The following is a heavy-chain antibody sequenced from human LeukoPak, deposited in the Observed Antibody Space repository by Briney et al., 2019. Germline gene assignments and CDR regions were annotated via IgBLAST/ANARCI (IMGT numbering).Heavy chain of an antibody. Sequence: PSETLSLTCAVYGGSFSSYYWSWIRQPPGKGLEWIGYIFYSGSTNYNPSLKSRVTISVDTSKNQFSLKLSSVTAADTAVYYCASTSYCSSTSCPLRYWGQGTLVTVSS. V-gene: IGHV4-59*08. D-gene: IGHD2-2*01. J-gene: IGHJ4*02. CDR1: GGSFSSYY. CDR2: IFYSGST. CDR3: ASTSYCSSTSCPLRY.